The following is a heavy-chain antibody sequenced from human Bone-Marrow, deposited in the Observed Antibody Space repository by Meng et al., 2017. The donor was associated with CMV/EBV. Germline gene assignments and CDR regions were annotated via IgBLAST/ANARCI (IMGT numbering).Heavy chain of an antibody. V-gene: IGHV1-2*02. D-gene: IGHD2-2*01. J-gene: IGHJ4*02. Sequence: ASVKVSCKSSEYTLTDYYVHWVRQAPGQGLEWVGWINPNSGGTNYAQKFQGRVTMTRDTSISTAYMELSRLRSDDTAVYYCAREWDCSSTSCDDYWGQGTLVTVSS. CDR2: INPNSGGT. CDR3: AREWDCSSTSCDDY. CDR1: EYTLTDYY.